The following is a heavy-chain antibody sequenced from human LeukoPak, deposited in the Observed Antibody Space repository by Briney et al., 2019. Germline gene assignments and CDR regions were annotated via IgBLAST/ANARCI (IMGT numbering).Heavy chain of an antibody. CDR3: ARDHYYGSGRFDP. V-gene: IGHV4-39*07. J-gene: IGHJ5*02. D-gene: IGHD3-10*01. CDR2: IYYSGST. CDR1: GGSISSSSYY. Sequence: PSETLSLTCTVSGGSISSSSYYWGWIRQPPGKGLEWIGSIYYSGSTYYNPSLKSRVTISVDTSKNQFSLKLSSVTAADTAVYYCARDHYYGSGRFDPWGQGTLVTVSS.